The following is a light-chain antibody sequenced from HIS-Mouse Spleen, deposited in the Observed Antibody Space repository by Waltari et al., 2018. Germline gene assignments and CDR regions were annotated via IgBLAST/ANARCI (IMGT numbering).Light chain of an antibody. CDR3: QSYDSSNWV. J-gene: IGLJ3*02. CDR2: EDN. CDR1: SGSIASNY. Sequence: NFMLTQQHSVSESPGKTVTIPCTRSSGSIASNYVQLYQQRPGSAPTTVIYEDNQRPSGVPDRFSGSIDSSSNSASLTISGLKTEDEADYYCQSYDSSNWVFGGGTKLTVL. V-gene: IGLV6-57*04.